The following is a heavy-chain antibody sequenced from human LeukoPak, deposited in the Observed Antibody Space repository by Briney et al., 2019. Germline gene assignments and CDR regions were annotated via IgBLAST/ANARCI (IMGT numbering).Heavy chain of an antibody. V-gene: IGHV3-53*01. J-gene: IGHJ3*02. CDR1: GFTVSSNY. D-gene: IGHD6-19*01. CDR2: IYSGGST. CDR3: ARDGAGVAGPESFDAFDI. Sequence: GGSLRLSCAASGFTVSSNYMSWVRQAPGKGLEWVSVIYSGGSTYYADSVKGRFTISRDNSKNTLYLQMNSLRAEDTAVYYCARDGAGVAGPESFDAFDIWGQGTMVTVSS.